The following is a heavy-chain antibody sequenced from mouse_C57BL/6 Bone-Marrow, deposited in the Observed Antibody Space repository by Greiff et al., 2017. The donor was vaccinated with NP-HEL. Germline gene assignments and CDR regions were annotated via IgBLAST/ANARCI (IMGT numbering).Heavy chain of an antibody. Sequence: QVQLQQSGSELRSPGSSVKLSCKDFDSEVLPIAYMSWVRQKPGHGFEWIGGILPSIGRTIYGEKFEDKATLDADTLSNTAYLELNSLTSEDSAIYYCARQVYYGSSYSYWYFDVWGTGTTVTVSS. V-gene: IGHV15-2*01. CDR3: ARQVYYGSSYSYWYFDV. CDR1: DSEVLPIAY. CDR2: ILPSIGRT. J-gene: IGHJ1*03. D-gene: IGHD1-1*01.